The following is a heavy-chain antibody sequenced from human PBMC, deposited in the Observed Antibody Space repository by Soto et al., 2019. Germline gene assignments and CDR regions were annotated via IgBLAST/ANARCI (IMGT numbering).Heavy chain of an antibody. Sequence: ASVKVSCKASGYTFTNYALHWVRQAPGQRLEWMGWINAGNGNTEYSQNFQGRVTITRNTSASTAYMELGSLRSEDTAVYYCVRDPSSGYRSFDYWGQGTLVTVSS. D-gene: IGHD3-22*01. CDR3: VRDPSSGYRSFDY. V-gene: IGHV1-3*01. CDR1: GYTFTNYA. CDR2: INAGNGNT. J-gene: IGHJ4*02.